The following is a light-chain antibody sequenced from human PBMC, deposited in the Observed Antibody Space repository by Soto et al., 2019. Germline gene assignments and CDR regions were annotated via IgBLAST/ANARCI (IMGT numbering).Light chain of an antibody. CDR3: QQYNSYSRT. J-gene: IGKJ1*01. CDR2: DAS. V-gene: IGKV1-5*01. Sequence: DIQMTQSPSTLSASVGDRVTITCRASQTIRSLLAWYQQKPGKAPKLLIYDASSLESGVPSRFSGRGSGTEFPLTISRLQPDDFATYYCQQYNSYSRTFGQGTKVDVK. CDR1: QTIRSL.